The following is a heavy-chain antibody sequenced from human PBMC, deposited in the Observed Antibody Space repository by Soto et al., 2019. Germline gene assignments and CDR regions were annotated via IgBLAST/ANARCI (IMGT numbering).Heavy chain of an antibody. CDR3: WSLREYTAGIPGNWYDP. J-gene: IGHJ5*02. CDR2: VNHSGST. V-gene: IGHV4-34*01. CDR1: GGSFSGYY. D-gene: IGHD6-13*01. Sequence: PSETLSLTCAVYGGSFSGYYWTWTRQPPGKGLEWIGEVNHSGSTNYNPSLNSRVTISVDTSKTQFSLKLSSVTAAHTAVYYCWSLREYTAGIPGNWYDPWGQGALVTVCS.